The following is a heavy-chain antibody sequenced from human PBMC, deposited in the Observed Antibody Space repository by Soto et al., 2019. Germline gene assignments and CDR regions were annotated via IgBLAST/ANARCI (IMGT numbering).Heavy chain of an antibody. CDR2: IYYSGST. J-gene: IGHJ5*02. V-gene: IGHV4-59*01. CDR3: ARVRIVGAIRWFAP. Sequence: SETLSLTCTVSGGSISSYYWSWIRQPPGKGLEWIGYIYYSGSTNYNPSLKSRVTISVDTSKNQFSLKLSSVTAADTAVYYCARVRIVGAIRWFAPWGQGTLVTVSS. D-gene: IGHD1-26*01. CDR1: GGSISSYY.